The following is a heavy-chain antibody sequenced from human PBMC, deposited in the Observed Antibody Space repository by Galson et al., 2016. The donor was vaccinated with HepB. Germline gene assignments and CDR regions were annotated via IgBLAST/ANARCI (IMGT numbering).Heavy chain of an antibody. J-gene: IGHJ4*02. CDR3: TRGVTPGD. Sequence: SLRLSCAASGFTFSNFWMTWIRQAPGKGLEWVANIRQDGSEKNYVGSVKGRFTISRDNMKNSLFLQMHSLRADDTAMYYCTRGVTPGDWGQGTLVAVSS. CDR1: GFTFSNFW. CDR2: IRQDGSEK. V-gene: IGHV3-7*03. D-gene: IGHD4-23*01.